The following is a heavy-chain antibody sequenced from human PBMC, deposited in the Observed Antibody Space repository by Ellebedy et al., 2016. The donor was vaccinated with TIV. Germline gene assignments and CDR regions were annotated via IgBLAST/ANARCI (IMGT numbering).Heavy chain of an antibody. J-gene: IGHJ4*02. CDR1: GFTFKSYA. CDR3: AKGGSLDY. CDR2: ISGSGGST. V-gene: IGHV3-23*01. Sequence: GESLKISXAASGFTFKSYAMSWVRQAPGKGLEWVSAISGSGGSTYYADSVKGRFTISRDNSKNTLYLQMNSLRAEDTAVYYCAKGGSLDYWGQGTLVTVSS. D-gene: IGHD3-10*01.